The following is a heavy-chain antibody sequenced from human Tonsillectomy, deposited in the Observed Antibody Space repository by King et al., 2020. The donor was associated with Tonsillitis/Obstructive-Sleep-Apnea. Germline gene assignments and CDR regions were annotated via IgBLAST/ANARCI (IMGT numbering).Heavy chain of an antibody. CDR3: ARDSMSHYYDSSGYYTFEY. CDR1: GYTFTNYG. Sequence: VQLVQSGAEVKKPGASVKVSCKASGYTFTNYGISWVQQAPGQGLEWMGWISAYNGHTNYALKLQGRVTLTTDTSTSTAYMERRSLRSDDTAVYYCARDSMSHYYDSSGYYTFEYWGQGPLVTVSS. D-gene: IGHD3-22*01. CDR2: ISAYNGHT. J-gene: IGHJ4*02. V-gene: IGHV1-18*01.